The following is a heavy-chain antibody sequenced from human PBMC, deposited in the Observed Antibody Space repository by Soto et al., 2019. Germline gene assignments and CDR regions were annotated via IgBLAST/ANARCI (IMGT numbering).Heavy chain of an antibody. Sequence: PGESLKISCKGSGYNFTSYWIDWVRQMPEKGLEWMGRIDPSDSYTNYSPSFQGHVTISADKTISTAYLQWSSLKASDTAMYYCARGRVAVDTLDYWGQGTLVTVSS. D-gene: IGHD6-19*01. V-gene: IGHV5-10-1*01. J-gene: IGHJ4*02. CDR1: GYNFTSYW. CDR3: ARGRVAVDTLDY. CDR2: IDPSDSYT.